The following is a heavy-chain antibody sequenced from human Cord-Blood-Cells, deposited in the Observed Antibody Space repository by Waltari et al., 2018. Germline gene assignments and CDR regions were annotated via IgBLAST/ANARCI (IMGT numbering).Heavy chain of an antibody. Sequence: QMQLVQSGPEVKKPGTSVKVSCKASGFTFTSSAVQWVRQARGQRLEWIGWIVGGSGNTNYAQKFQERVTITRDMSTSTAYMELSSLRSEDTAVYYCAAGSLWSGYYAFDIWGQGTMVTVSS. CDR2: IVGGSGNT. D-gene: IGHD3-3*01. V-gene: IGHV1-58*01. CDR3: AAGSLWSGYYAFDI. J-gene: IGHJ3*02. CDR1: GFTFTSSA.